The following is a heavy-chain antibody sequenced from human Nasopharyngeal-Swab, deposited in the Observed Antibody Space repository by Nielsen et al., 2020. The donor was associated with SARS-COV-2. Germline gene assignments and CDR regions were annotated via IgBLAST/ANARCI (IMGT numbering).Heavy chain of an antibody. CDR1: GFTFSSYS. CDR3: ARGIVLWFGELFSPFDY. CDR2: ISSSSYI. V-gene: IGHV3-21*01. D-gene: IGHD3-10*01. Sequence: GESLKISCAASGFTFSSYSMNWVRQAPGKGLEWVSSISSSSYIYYADSVKGRFTISRDNAKNSLYLQMNSLRAEDTAVYYCARGIVLWFGELFSPFDYWGQGTLVTVSS. J-gene: IGHJ4*02.